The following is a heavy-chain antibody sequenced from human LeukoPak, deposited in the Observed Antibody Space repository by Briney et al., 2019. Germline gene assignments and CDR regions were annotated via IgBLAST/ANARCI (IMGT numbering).Heavy chain of an antibody. CDR3: ARVGLGGGLDY. V-gene: IGHV3-64*01. CDR1: GFIVSSYS. Sequence: GGSLRLSCAASGFIVSSYSMHWVRQAPGKGLEFVSAISANGRKTYYANSVKGRFTISRDNSKNTLYLQMGSLRPEDVGVYYCARVGLGGGLDYWGQGTLVTVSS. J-gene: IGHJ4*02. CDR2: ISANGRKT. D-gene: IGHD3-16*01.